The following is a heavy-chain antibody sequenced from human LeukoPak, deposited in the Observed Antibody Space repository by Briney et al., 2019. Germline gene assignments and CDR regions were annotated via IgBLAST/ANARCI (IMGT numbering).Heavy chain of an antibody. Sequence: PGGSLRLSCAASGFTFSNYAMVWVRQAPGKGLDWVSSISAGGGVTSNADSVKGRFTISRDNSKNTLYLQMNSLRAEDTAMYYCAKAARTTVTYSLDSWGQGTLVTVSS. V-gene: IGHV3-23*01. J-gene: IGHJ4*02. CDR1: GFTFSNYA. CDR2: ISAGGGVT. CDR3: AKAARTTVTYSLDS. D-gene: IGHD4-17*01.